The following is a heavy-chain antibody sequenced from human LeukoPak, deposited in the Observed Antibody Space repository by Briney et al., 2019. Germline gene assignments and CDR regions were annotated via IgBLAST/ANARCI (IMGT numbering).Heavy chain of an antibody. D-gene: IGHD3-22*01. J-gene: IGHJ4*02. CDR3: AREEPYYYDSSGYRPQYFDY. CDR2: ISSSSSYI. CDR1: GFTFNDYG. V-gene: IGHV3-21*01. Sequence: GGSLRLSCAASGFTFNDYGMNWVRQAPGKGLEWVSSISSSSSYIYYADSVKGRFTISRDNAKNSLYLQMNSLRAEDTAVYYCAREEPYYYDSSGYRPQYFDYWGQGTLVAVSS.